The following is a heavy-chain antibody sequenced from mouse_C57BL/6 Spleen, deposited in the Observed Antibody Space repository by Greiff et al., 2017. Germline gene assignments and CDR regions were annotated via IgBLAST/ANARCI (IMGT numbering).Heavy chain of an antibody. J-gene: IGHJ4*01. CDR2: INYDGSST. CDR3: ARYPLGLGAMDY. V-gene: IGHV5-16*01. Sequence: EVLLVESEGGLVQPGSSMKLSCTASGFTFSDYYTAWVRQVPEKGLEWVANINYDGSSTYYLDSLKSRFIISRDNAKNILYLQMSSLKSEDTATYYCARYPLGLGAMDYWGQGTSVTVSS. D-gene: IGHD4-1*01. CDR1: GFTFSDYY.